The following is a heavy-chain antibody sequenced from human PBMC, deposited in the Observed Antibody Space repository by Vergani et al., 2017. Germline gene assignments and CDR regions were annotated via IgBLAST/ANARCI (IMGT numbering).Heavy chain of an antibody. D-gene: IGHD6-13*01. V-gene: IGHV3-30-3*01. CDR2: ISYDGTNK. Sequence: QVQLVESGGGVVQPGRSLRLSCAASGFTFSSYAMHWVRQAPGKGLEWVAVISYDGTNKYYADSVKGRFTISRDNSKNTLYLQMNSLRAEDTAVYYCARDYGGSGIAAAGTYNYCDYWGQGTLVTVSS. J-gene: IGHJ4*02. CDR3: ARDYGGSGIAAAGTYNYCDY. CDR1: GFTFSSYA.